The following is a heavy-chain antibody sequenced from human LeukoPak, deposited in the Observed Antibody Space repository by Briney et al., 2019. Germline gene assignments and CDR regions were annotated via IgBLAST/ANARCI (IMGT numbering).Heavy chain of an antibody. D-gene: IGHD6-19*01. CDR2: ITGSGSST. J-gene: IGHJ4*02. CDR1: GFSFSGYA. CDR3: AKRVSGWYLVDY. V-gene: IGHV3-23*01. Sequence: GGSLRLSCAASGFSFSGYAMSWVRQAPGKGLEWVSAITGSGSSTFYADAVKGRLTISKDNSKNTLYLQMNSLRAEDTAVYYCAKRVSGWYLVDYWGQGALVTVSS.